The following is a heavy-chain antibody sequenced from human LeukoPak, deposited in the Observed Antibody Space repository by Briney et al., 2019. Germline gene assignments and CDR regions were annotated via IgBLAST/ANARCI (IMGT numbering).Heavy chain of an antibody. CDR1: GGSFSGYY. D-gene: IGHD3-22*01. J-gene: IGHJ4*02. CDR3: ARRYYDSSGYYDFDY. CDR2: INHSGST. V-gene: IGHV4-34*01. Sequence: SETLSLTCAVYGGSFSGYYWSWIRQPPGKGLEWIGEINHSGSTNYNPSLKSRVTILVDTSKNQFSLKLSSVTAADTAVYYCARRYYDSSGYYDFDYWGQGTLVTVSS.